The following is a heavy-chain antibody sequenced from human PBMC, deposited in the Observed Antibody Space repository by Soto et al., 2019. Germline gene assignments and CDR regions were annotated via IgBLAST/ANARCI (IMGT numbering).Heavy chain of an antibody. J-gene: IGHJ6*02. CDR3: ARVPSYSSSWSWGYYGMDV. CDR2: ISVDRGNT. D-gene: IGHD6-13*01. V-gene: IGHV1-18*01. CDR1: GYTFITYG. Sequence: QVQLVQSGAEVKKPGASVKVSCKASGYTFITYGVSRVRQAPGQELEWMGWISVDRGNTNYAQKFQGRVTVTTDTATNTAYMDLRSLRPDDTDVYYCARVPSYSSSWSWGYYGMDVWGQGTTVTVSS.